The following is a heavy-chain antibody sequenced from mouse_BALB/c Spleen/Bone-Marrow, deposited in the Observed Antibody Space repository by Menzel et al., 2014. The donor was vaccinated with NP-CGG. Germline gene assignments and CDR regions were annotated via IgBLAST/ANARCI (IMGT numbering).Heavy chain of an antibody. CDR3: ARGKTYAMDD. D-gene: IGHD2-1*01. Sequence: QLQQSGPELVKPGASVKMSCKASGYTFTSYVMHWVKQKPGQGLEWIGYINPNNDGSKYNEKFKGKAKLPSDKSSSTAYMELSSLTSEDAAVYYCARGKTYAMDDLGQGTSGTVAS. V-gene: IGHV1-14*01. CDR1: GYTFTSYV. CDR2: INPNNDGS. J-gene: IGHJ4*01.